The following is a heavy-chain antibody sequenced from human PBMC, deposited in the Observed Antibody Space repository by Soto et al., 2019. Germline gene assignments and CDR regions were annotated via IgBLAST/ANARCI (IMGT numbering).Heavy chain of an antibody. CDR1: GGSFSGYY. V-gene: IGHV4-34*01. D-gene: IGHD6-19*01. CDR2: INHSGST. Sequence: QVQLQQWGAGLLKPSETLSLTCAVYGGSFSGYYWSWIRQPPGKGLEWIGEINHSGSTNYNPSLKSRVTISVDTSKNQFSLKLSSVTAADTAVYYCARGVGQWLFYRYYYYGMDVWGQGTTVTVSS. J-gene: IGHJ6*02. CDR3: ARGVGQWLFYRYYYYGMDV.